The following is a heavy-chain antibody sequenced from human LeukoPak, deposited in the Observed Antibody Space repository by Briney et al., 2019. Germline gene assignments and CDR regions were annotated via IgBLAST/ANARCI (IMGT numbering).Heavy chain of an antibody. J-gene: IGHJ4*02. D-gene: IGHD6-13*01. CDR2: ISAHNGNT. CDR3: ARGLSSSHEGIFDY. V-gene: IGHV1-18*01. Sequence: GASVKVSCKASGYTFSSYGISWVRQAPGQGLEWMGWISAHNGNTNYAQKLQGRVTMTTDTSTSTAYMELRSLRSDDTAVYYCARGLSSSHEGIFDYWGQGTLVTVFS. CDR1: GYTFSSYG.